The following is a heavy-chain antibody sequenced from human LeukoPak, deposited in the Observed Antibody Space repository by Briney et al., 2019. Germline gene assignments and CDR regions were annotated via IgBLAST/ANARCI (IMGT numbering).Heavy chain of an antibody. CDR3: ARSRWLQRRIDY. D-gene: IGHD5-24*01. Sequence: GASVKVSCKASGYTFTSYYMHWVRQAPGQGLEWMGIINPSGGSTSYAQKFQGRVTMTRDMSTSTVYMELSSLRSEDTAVYYCARSRWLQRRIDYWGQGTLVTVSS. CDR1: GYTFTSYY. V-gene: IGHV1-46*01. J-gene: IGHJ4*02. CDR2: INPSGGST.